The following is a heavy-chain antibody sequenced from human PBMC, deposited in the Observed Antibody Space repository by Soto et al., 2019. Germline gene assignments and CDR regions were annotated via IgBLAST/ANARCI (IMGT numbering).Heavy chain of an antibody. CDR2: IYYSGST. CDR1: GDSISSGGYY. Sequence: SETLSLTCTVSGDSISSGGYYWSWIRQHPGKGLEWIGYIYYSGSTYYNPSLKSRVTISVDTSKNQFSLKLSSVTAADTAVYYCARGGHIAVVTDSFDSWGQGTLVTVSS. J-gene: IGHJ4*02. D-gene: IGHD2-21*02. V-gene: IGHV4-31*03. CDR3: ARGGHIAVVTDSFDS.